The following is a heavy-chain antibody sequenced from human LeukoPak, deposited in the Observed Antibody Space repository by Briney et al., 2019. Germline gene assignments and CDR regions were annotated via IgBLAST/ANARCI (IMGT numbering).Heavy chain of an antibody. CDR1: GGTFSSYA. V-gene: IGHV1-69*01. CDR2: IIPIFGTA. Sequence: SVKVSCKASGGTFSSYAISWVRQAPGQELEWMGGIIPIFGTANYAQKFQGRVTITADESTSTAYMELSSLRSEDTAVYYCARFRWCTSCFAFDIWGQGTMVTVSS. CDR3: ARFRWCTSCFAFDI. J-gene: IGHJ3*02. D-gene: IGHD2-2*01.